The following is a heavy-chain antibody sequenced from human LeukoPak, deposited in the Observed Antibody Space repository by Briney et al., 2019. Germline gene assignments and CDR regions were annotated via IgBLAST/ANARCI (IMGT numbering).Heavy chain of an antibody. D-gene: IGHD5-18*01. CDR2: ISLSTSSI. Sequence: GGSLRLSCEASGFTFSSYSMNWVRQAPGKGLEWVSYISLSTSSIYYADSVKGRFTVSRDNAKNSLYLQMNGLRTDDTGLYYCVKGRRRGYAYGTLESWGQGTLVTVSS. V-gene: IGHV3-48*01. CDR1: GFTFSSYS. CDR3: VKGRRRGYAYGTLES. J-gene: IGHJ4*02.